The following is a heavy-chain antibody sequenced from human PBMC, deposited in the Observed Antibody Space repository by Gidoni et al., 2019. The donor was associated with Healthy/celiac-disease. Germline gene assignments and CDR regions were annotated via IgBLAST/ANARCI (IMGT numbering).Heavy chain of an antibody. CDR2: INHSGST. J-gene: IGHJ4*02. V-gene: IGHV4-34*01. CDR3: ARGRPNYYGSGSYYNVIVGFDY. D-gene: IGHD3-10*01. Sequence: QVQLQQWGAGLLKPSETLSLTCAVYGGSFSGSYWRWIRQPPGKGLEWIGEINHSGSTNYTPSLKSRVTISVDTSKNQFSLKLSSVTAADTAVYYCARGRPNYYGSGSYYNVIVGFDYWGQGTLVTVSS. CDR1: GGSFSGSY.